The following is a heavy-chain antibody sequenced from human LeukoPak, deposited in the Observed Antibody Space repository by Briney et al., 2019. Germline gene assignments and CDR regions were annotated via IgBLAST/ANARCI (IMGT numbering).Heavy chain of an antibody. CDR2: ISGSGGST. V-gene: IGHV3-23*01. Sequence: GGSLRLSCAASGSTFSSYAMSWVRQAPGKGLEWVSAISGSGGSTYYADSVKGRFTISRDNSKNTLYLQMNSLRAEDTAVYYCAKLFPSLLQRDMITFGGVIVYFDYWGQGTLVTVSS. CDR3: AKLFPSLLQRDMITFGGVIVYFDY. J-gene: IGHJ4*02. D-gene: IGHD3-16*02. CDR1: GSTFSSYA.